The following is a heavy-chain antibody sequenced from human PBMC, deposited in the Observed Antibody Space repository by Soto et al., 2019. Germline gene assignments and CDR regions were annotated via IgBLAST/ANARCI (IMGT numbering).Heavy chain of an antibody. V-gene: IGHV3-23*01. CDR2: IGDSGDTT. CDR3: AGVQLIVTNPQGVHFDY. Sequence: EVQLLESGGGLVQPGGSLRLSCSASGFTFSSNAMSWVRQAPGKGLDWVSAIGDSGDTTYYADSVKGRFTSSRDNAKNTLYLQMNSLTAEDTAVYVCAGVQLIVTNPQGVHFDYWGQGTLVTVSS. D-gene: IGHD3-22*01. J-gene: IGHJ4*02. CDR1: GFTFSSNA.